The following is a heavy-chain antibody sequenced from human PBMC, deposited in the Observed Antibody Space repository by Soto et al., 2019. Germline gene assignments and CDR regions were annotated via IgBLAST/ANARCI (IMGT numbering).Heavy chain of an antibody. CDR3: VRDSGAKLSSS. CDR1: GGTFSSYR. J-gene: IGHJ4*02. D-gene: IGHD6-13*01. Sequence: SVKVSCKASGGTFSSYRINWVRQAPGQGLERVGGIVPIYRTADYAQKFQGRVTITADESARTSYMELRSLKSQDTAVYYCVRDSGAKLSSSWGQGTLVTVSS. V-gene: IGHV1-69*13. CDR2: IVPIYRTA.